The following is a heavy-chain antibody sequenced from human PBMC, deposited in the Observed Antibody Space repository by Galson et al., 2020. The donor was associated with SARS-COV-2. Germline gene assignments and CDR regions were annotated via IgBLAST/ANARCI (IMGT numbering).Heavy chain of an antibody. CDR2: TSHSGGT. J-gene: IGHJ3*02. CDR1: ATSISSGSYS. V-gene: IGHV4-30-2*01. CDR3: ARLHYGEYAPEAFDI. Sequence: SETLSLTCAVSATSISSGSYSWNWIRQPPGKGLAWLGYTSHSGGTYYNPSLKSRVTISGDRSKNQFSLRLSSVTAADTAVYYCARLHYGEYAPEAFDIWGPGTRVTVAS. D-gene: IGHD4-17*01.